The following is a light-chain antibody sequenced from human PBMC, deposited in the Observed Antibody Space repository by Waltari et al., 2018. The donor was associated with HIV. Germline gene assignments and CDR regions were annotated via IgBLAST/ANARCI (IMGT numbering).Light chain of an antibody. J-gene: IGLJ2*01. CDR1: NIGGKS. V-gene: IGLV3-21*04. CDR3: QVWDSSTDHRV. CDR2: YDT. Sequence: SYVVTQPPSVSVAPGKTAKITCGGNNIGGKSVHWYQQKPGQAPVLVIYYDTNRPAGIPEVVSGSNAGNTATLTISRVEAGDEADYYCQVWDSSTDHRVFGGGTKLTVL.